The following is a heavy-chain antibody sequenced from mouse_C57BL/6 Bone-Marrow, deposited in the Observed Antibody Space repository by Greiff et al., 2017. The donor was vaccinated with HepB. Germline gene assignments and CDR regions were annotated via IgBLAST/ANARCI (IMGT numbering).Heavy chain of an antibody. D-gene: IGHD2-3*01. J-gene: IGHJ3*01. V-gene: IGHV7-1*01. CDR1: GFTFSDFY. Sequence: EVKLVESGGGLIQSGRSLRLSCATSGFTFSDFYMEWVRQSPGKGLEWIAASRNKANDYTTEYSASVKGRFIVSRDTSQSILYLQMNALRAEDTAIYYCARDAGWRGTWFAYWGQGTLVTVSA. CDR3: ARDAGWRGTWFAY. CDR2: SRNKANDYTT.